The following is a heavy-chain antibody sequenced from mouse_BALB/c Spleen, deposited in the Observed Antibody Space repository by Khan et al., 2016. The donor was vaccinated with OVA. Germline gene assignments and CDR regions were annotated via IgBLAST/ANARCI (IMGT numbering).Heavy chain of an antibody. V-gene: IGHV3-2*02. CDR2: ISYSGNT. J-gene: IGHJ2*01. Sequence: EVELVESGPGLVKPSQSLSLTCTVTGYSITSDYAWNWIRQFPGNKLEWMGYISYSGNTKYNPSLKSRISFTRDTSENQFFLQLNSVTIEDTATYDCARIYGGDFDYWGQGTTLTVSS. CDR3: ARIYGGDFDY. D-gene: IGHD1-1*01. CDR1: GYSITSDYA.